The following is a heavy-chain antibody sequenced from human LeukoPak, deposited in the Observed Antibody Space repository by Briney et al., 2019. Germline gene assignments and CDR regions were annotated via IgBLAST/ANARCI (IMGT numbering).Heavy chain of an antibody. CDR1: GFTFDDYS. V-gene: IGHV3-9*01. D-gene: IGHD6-19*01. J-gene: IGHJ6*02. Sequence: GGSLRLSCAGSGFTFDDYSMFWVRQAPGMGLEWVSGISWNSNNIGYAASVKGRFTISRDNAKNSLYLQMNSLRAEDTAFYYCARGNRDSSGFYYYYGMDVWGQGTTVTVSS. CDR2: ISWNSNNI. CDR3: ARGNRDSSGFYYYYGMDV.